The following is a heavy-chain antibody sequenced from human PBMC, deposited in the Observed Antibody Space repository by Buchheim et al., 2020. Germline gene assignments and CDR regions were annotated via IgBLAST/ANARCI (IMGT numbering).Heavy chain of an antibody. J-gene: IGHJ5*01. CDR2: IFYSGST. Sequence: QVQLQESGPGLVKPSETLSLTCTVSGGSIRSYYWSWIRQPPGKGLEWIGYIFYSGSTKYNPSLRSRVTISVDTSKNQFSLQMSSVTAADTAVYYCARDQRGFGSSSNWFDSWGQGTL. CDR3: ARDQRGFGSSSNWFDS. CDR1: GGSIRSYY. V-gene: IGHV4-59*01. D-gene: IGHD6-13*01.